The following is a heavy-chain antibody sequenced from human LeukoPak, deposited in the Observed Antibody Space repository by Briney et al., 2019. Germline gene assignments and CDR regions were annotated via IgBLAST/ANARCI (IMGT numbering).Heavy chain of an antibody. D-gene: IGHD2-15*01. CDR1: GFTFSSYG. J-gene: IGHJ4*02. V-gene: IGHV3-48*04. CDR3: ARDFGGSPG. Sequence: GGSLRLSCAASGFTFSSYGMNWVRQAPEKGLEWVSYISSSSSTIYYADSVKGRLTISRDNTKNSLYLQMNSLRAEDTAVYYCARDFGGSPGWGQGTLVTVSS. CDR2: ISSSSSTI.